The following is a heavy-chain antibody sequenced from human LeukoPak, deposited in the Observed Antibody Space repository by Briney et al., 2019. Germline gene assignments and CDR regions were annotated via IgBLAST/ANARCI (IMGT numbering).Heavy chain of an antibody. D-gene: IGHD1-14*01. Sequence: SETLSLTCMVSGYSISSGYYWGWIRQPPGKGLEWIGSIYHSGSTNYNPSLKGRVTISVDTSKNQLSLKLSSVTAADTAVYYCARDIHVPRIREPYFDIWGEGTLVTVSS. CDR3: ARDIHVPRIREPYFDI. CDR1: GYSISSGYY. J-gene: IGHJ3*02. V-gene: IGHV4-38-2*02. CDR2: IYHSGST.